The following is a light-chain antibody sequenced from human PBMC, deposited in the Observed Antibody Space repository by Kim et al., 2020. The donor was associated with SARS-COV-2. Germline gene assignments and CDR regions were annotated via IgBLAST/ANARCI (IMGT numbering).Light chain of an antibody. CDR2: QDS. CDR1: KSGDKY. J-gene: IGLJ1*01. V-gene: IGLV3-1*01. Sequence: SYELTQPPSVSVSPGQTASITCSGAKSGDKYACWYQQKPGQSPVLVIYQDSKRPSGIPERFSGSNSGNTATLTISGTQAMDEADYCCQAWDSSTAVFGTG. CDR3: QAWDSSTAV.